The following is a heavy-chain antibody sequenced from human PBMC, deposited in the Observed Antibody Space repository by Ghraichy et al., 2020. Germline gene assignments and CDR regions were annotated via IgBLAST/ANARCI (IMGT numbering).Heavy chain of an antibody. CDR2: ISGSGGST. Sequence: GGSLRLSCAASGFTFSSYAMSWVRQAPGKGLEWVSAISGSGGSTYYADSVKGRFTISRDNSKNTLYLQMNSLRAEDTAVYYCAKVQYYDFVRTYAFDIWGQGTMVTVSS. D-gene: IGHD3-3*01. J-gene: IGHJ3*02. CDR3: AKVQYYDFVRTYAFDI. CDR1: GFTFSSYA. V-gene: IGHV3-23*01.